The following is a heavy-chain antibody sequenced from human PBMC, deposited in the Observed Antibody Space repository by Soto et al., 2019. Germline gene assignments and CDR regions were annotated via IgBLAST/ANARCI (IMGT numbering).Heavy chain of an antibody. CDR1: GFTFSSYA. CDR3: AKSPSIAAAGTDWYFDL. V-gene: IGHV3-23*01. J-gene: IGHJ2*01. D-gene: IGHD6-13*01. Sequence: GGSLRLSCAASGFTFSSYAMSWVRQAPGKGLEWVSAISCSGGSTYYADSVKGRFTISRDNSKNTLYLQMNSLRAEDTAVYYCAKSPSIAAAGTDWYFDLWGRGTLVTVSS. CDR2: ISCSGGST.